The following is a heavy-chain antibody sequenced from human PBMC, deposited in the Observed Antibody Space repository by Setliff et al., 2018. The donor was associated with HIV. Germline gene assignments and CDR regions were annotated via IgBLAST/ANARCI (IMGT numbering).Heavy chain of an antibody. J-gene: IGHJ4*02. Sequence: GGSLRLSCAASGFSFRTYNMNWVRQAPGKGLEWVSSISSDGRYIYYADSVKGRFTISRDNSKNTLYLQMNSLRAEDTAVYYCAKAFVVGATLFDHWGQGTLVTVSS. CDR2: ISSDGRYI. CDR3: AKAFVVGATLFDH. CDR1: GFSFRTYN. D-gene: IGHD1-26*01. V-gene: IGHV3-23*01.